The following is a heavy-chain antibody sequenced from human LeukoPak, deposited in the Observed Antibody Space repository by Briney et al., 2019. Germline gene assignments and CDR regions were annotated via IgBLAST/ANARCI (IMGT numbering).Heavy chain of an antibody. V-gene: IGHV3-21*01. J-gene: IGHJ4*02. CDR1: GFTFSTYS. D-gene: IGHD2-2*01. CDR3: ARVVAADHYIDY. Sequence: PGGSLRLSCAASGFTFSTYSMNWVRQAPGKGLEWVSSISSSSSYIYYADSVKGRFTISRDNAKNSLYLQMNSLRAEDTAVYYCARVVAADHYIDYWGQGTLVTVSS. CDR2: ISSSSSYI.